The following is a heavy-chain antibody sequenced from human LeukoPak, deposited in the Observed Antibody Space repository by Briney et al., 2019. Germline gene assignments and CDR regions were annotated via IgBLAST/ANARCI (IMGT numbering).Heavy chain of an antibody. V-gene: IGHV4-59*08. Sequence: SETLSLPCTVSGDSMSSYHWSWLRQPPGKGLEWIGYVIYSGRTNYNPSLKSRVIISVDKSKNQFSLKVNSVTAADTAVYYCATHRVVASAGWFDPWGQGTLVTVSS. CDR2: VIYSGRT. CDR1: GDSMSSYH. D-gene: IGHD2-2*01. J-gene: IGHJ5*02. CDR3: ATHRVVASAGWFDP.